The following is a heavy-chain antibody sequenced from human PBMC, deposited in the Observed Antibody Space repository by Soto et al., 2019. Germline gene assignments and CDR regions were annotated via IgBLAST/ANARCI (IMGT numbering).Heavy chain of an antibody. CDR1: GFAFSSYA. CDR3: SKGILSATIGPYAMDV. D-gene: IGHD3-16*01. V-gene: IGHV3-30*18. Sequence: QVQLVESGGGVVQPGASLRLSCEASGFAFSSYAMHWVRQAPGKGLEWVGVISYDGNYIYYADSVKGRVTISRDNSKNTLYVQVNSLRPADTAVYYCSKGILSATIGPYAMDVWGQGTTVTVSS. J-gene: IGHJ6*02. CDR2: ISYDGNYI.